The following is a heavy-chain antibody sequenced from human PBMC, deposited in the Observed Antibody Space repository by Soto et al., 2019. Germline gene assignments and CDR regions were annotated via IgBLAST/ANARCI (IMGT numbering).Heavy chain of an antibody. CDR3: QRGVAGSGFDL. CDR2: TYYRSNWRH. J-gene: IGHJ4*02. CDR1: GDSVSSNTAA. D-gene: IGHD6-19*01. Sequence: SQTLSLTCAISGDSVSSNTAAWNGIRSSPSRGLEWLGRTYYRSNWRHDYAVSVKSRINVNPDTSKNPFSLQLNSVTPDDTAVYYCQRGVAGSGFDLWGQGTLVTVSS. V-gene: IGHV6-1*01.